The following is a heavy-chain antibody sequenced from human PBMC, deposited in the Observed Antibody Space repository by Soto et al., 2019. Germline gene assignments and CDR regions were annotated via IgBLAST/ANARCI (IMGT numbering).Heavy chain of an antibody. Sequence: LETLSLTCTFSVVSITAYSWSCIRHPAGKGLEWIGRFYGSGSTDYNPSLKSRVAMSVDASKNQVSLKVTSATAADTAVYYCAREGLSSGWLSYYGMDVWGQGTTVTVSS. V-gene: IGHV4-4*07. CDR3: AREGLSSGWLSYYGMDV. CDR1: VVSITAYS. J-gene: IGHJ6*02. D-gene: IGHD6-19*01. CDR2: FYGSGST.